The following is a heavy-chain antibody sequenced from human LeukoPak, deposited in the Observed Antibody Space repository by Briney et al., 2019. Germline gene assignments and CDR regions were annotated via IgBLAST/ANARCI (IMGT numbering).Heavy chain of an antibody. CDR2: INPKSGGT. CDR3: ARTSAGIDDY. V-gene: IGHV1-2*02. Sequence: ASVKVCCKASGYTFTGCFIHWVRQAPGQGLEWMGWINPKSGGTDYAQKFQGRVTMPRDSSTRTVYIELSSLRSEDTAVYYCARTSAGIDDYWGQGTLVTVSS. J-gene: IGHJ4*02. CDR1: GYTFTGCF. D-gene: IGHD3-3*02.